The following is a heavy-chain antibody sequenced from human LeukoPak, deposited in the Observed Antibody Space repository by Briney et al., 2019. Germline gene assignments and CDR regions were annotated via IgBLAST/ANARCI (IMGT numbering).Heavy chain of an antibody. Sequence: GASVKVSCKTSGYTFTASYMHWVRQAPGQGLEWMGWISPHNGNTNYAQKFQGRVTLTTDTSANTAYLELRSLRSDDTALYYCARDHLDIVPTIYSFWGQGTLVTVSS. CDR2: ISPHNGNT. J-gene: IGHJ4*02. V-gene: IGHV1-18*04. CDR3: ARDHLDIVPTIYSF. CDR1: GYTFTASY. D-gene: IGHD5-12*01.